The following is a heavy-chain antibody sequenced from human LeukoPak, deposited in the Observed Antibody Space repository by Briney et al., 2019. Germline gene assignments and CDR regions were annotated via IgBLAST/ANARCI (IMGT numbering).Heavy chain of an antibody. CDR1: GYTFTGYY. Sequence: GASVKVSCKASGYTFTGYYMHWVRQAPGQGLEWMGRINPNSGGTNYAQKFQGRVTMTRDTSISTAYMELSRLRSDGTAVYYCARVPALIGGRYYFDYWGQGTLVTVSS. CDR3: ARVPALIGGRYYFDY. D-gene: IGHD2/OR15-2a*01. V-gene: IGHV1-2*06. J-gene: IGHJ4*02. CDR2: INPNSGGT.